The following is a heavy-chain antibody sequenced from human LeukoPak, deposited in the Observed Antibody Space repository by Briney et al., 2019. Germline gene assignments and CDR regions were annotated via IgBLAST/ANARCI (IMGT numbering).Heavy chain of an antibody. CDR2: INLSGGGT. CDR1: GFTFTTYY. J-gene: IGHJ4*02. Sequence: ASVKVSCKASGFTFTTYYIHWVRQAPGQGLEWMGIINLSGGGTSYAQRFQGRVTVTRDTSTSTVYMELSSPGTEDTAVYYCATYGGKNTNFDYWGQGTRVTVSS. V-gene: IGHV1-46*01. CDR3: ATYGGKNTNFDY. D-gene: IGHD4-23*01.